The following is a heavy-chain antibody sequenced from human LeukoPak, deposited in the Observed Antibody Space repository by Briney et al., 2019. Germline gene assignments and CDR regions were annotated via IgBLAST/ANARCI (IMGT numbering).Heavy chain of an antibody. CDR1: GGSISSHY. J-gene: IGHJ4*02. CDR3: ASLRDYYFDY. CDR2: IYYSGST. D-gene: IGHD5-24*01. V-gene: IGHV4-59*11. Sequence: PSETLSLTCTVSGGSISSHYWSWIRQPPGKGLEWIGYIYYSGSTNYNPSLKSRVTISVDTSKNQFSLKLSSVTDADTAVYYCASLRDYYFDYWGQGNLVTVSS.